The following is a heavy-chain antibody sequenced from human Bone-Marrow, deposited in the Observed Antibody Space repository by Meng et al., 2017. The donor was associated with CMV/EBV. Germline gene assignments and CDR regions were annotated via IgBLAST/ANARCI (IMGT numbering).Heavy chain of an antibody. V-gene: IGHV3-7*01. J-gene: IGHJ2*01. CDR2: IKQDGSEK. CDR3: ARDRGMTTKIFGYFDL. Sequence: GESLKISCAASGFTFSSYWMSWVRQAPGKGLEWVANIKQDGSEKYYVDSVKGRFTISRDNAKNSLYLQMNSLRAEDTAVYYCARDRGMTTKIFGYFDLWGRGTLVTVSS. D-gene: IGHD4-11*01. CDR1: GFTFSSYW.